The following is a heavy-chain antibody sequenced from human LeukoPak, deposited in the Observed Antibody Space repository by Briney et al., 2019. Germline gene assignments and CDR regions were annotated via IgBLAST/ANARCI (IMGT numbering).Heavy chain of an antibody. CDR3: ARDPSYYDSSGYYKSDDAFDI. CDR1: GFTFSSYW. V-gene: IGHV3-74*01. J-gene: IGHJ3*02. D-gene: IGHD3-22*01. CDR2: INSDGSST. Sequence: PGGSLRLSCAASGFTFSSYWMHWVRQAPGKGLVWVSRINSDGSSTSYADSVKGRFTISRDNAKNTLYLQMNSLRAADTAVYYCARDPSYYDSSGYYKSDDAFDIWGQGTMVTVSS.